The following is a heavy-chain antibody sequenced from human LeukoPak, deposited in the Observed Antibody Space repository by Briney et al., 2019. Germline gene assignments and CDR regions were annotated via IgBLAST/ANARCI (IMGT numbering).Heavy chain of an antibody. CDR1: GFTFSSYW. Sequence: PGGSLRLSCAASGFTFSSYWMSWVRQAPGKGLEWVSYISSSGSTICYADSVKGRFTISRDNAKNSLYLQMNSLRAEDTAVYYCARARGSSWYVWFDPWGQGTLVTVSS. CDR3: ARARGSSWYVWFDP. CDR2: ISSSGSTI. V-gene: IGHV3-48*04. J-gene: IGHJ5*02. D-gene: IGHD6-13*01.